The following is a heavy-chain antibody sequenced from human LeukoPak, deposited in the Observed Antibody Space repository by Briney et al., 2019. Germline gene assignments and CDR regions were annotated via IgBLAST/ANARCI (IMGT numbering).Heavy chain of an antibody. CDR3: AKGFRSGTYPLDY. V-gene: IGHV3-23*01. J-gene: IGHJ4*02. CDR2: ISGSGGST. Sequence: PGGSLRLSCAASGFIFTNHAMNWVRQAPGKGLEWASGISGSGGSTYYAGSAKGRFTISRDNSKNTLYMQMNSLRAEETAVYYCAKGFRSGTYPLDYWGQGTLVTVSS. D-gene: IGHD3-10*01. CDR1: GFIFTNHA.